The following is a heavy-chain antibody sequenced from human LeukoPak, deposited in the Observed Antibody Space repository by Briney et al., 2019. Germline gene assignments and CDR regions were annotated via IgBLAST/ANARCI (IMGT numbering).Heavy chain of an antibody. CDR3: ARVDNRRFDY. D-gene: IGHD2-2*03. CDR1: GGTFSSYA. V-gene: IGHV1-69*13. J-gene: IGHJ4*02. CDR2: IIPIFGTA. Sequence: ASVKVSYKASGGTFSSYAISWVRQAPGQGLEWMGGIIPIFGTANYAQKFQGRVTITADESTSTAYMELSSLRSEDTAVYYCARVDNRRFDYWGQGTLVTVSS.